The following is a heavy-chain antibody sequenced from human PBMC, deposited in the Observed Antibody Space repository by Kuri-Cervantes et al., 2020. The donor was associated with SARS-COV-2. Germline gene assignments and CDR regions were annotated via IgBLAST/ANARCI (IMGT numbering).Heavy chain of an antibody. J-gene: IGHJ4*02. CDR1: GFTFSSYG. D-gene: IGHD4-11*01. CDR2: IRYDGSNK. V-gene: IGHV3-30*02. Sequence: GESLKISCAASGFTFSSYGMHWVCQAPGKGLEWVAFIRYDGSNKHYADSVKGRFTISRDNSKNTLYLRMNSLRAEDTAVYYCAKDLLGGLHPFDYWGQGTLVTVSS. CDR3: AKDLLGGLHPFDY.